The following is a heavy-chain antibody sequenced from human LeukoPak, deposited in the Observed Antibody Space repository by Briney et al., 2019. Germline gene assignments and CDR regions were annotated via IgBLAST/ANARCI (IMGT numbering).Heavy chain of an antibody. CDR2: ISGSGGST. V-gene: IGHV3-23*01. Sequence: PGGSLRLSCAASGFTFSSYAMSWVRQAPGKGLEWVSAISGSGGSTYYADSVKGRFTISRDDSKNTAYLQMNSLKTEDTAVYYCTPGSYGSTVTTATGHWTEQWGQGTLVTVSS. J-gene: IGHJ4*02. D-gene: IGHD4-17*01. CDR3: TPGSYGSTVTTATGHWTEQ. CDR1: GFTFSSYA.